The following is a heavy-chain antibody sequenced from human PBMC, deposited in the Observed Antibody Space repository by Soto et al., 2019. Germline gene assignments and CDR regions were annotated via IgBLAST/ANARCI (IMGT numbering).Heavy chain of an antibody. CDR3: ARGRYYYYGMDV. V-gene: IGHV3-74*01. Sequence: GGLLRLSCSASGVTFSYFWMHWVRQTPGKGLVWVSRINTDGGSASYADSVKGRFTISRDNAKNTLYLQMNSLRAEDTAVYYCARGRYYYYGMDVWGQGTTVTVSS. CDR1: GVTFSYFW. J-gene: IGHJ6*02. CDR2: INTDGGSA.